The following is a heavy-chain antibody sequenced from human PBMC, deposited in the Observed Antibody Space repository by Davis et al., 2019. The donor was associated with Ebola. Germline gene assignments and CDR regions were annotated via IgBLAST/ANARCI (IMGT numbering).Heavy chain of an antibody. CDR2: IKSKTDGGTT. CDR1: GFSFSNTW. Sequence: PGGSLRLSCAASGFSFSNTWMTWVRQAPGKGLEWVGLIKSKTDGGTTDYAAPVKGRFSISRDDSKNTLYLQINSLKTEDTAVYYCKTRDIWGQGTMDTVSS. V-gene: IGHV3-15*01. J-gene: IGHJ3*02. CDR3: KTRDI.